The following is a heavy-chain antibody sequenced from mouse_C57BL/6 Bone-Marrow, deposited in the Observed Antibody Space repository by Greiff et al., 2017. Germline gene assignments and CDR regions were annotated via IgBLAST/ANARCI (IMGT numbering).Heavy chain of an antibody. CDR1: GFSLTSYA. V-gene: IGHV2-9-1*01. CDR2: IWTGGGT. Sequence: QVQLKESGPGLVAPSQSLSITCTVSGFSLTSYAISWVRQPPGKGLEWLGVIWTGGGTNYNSALKSRLSIRKDNSKSQVFLKMNSLPTDDTARYYCATYSYYPAWFAYWGQGTLVTVSA. D-gene: IGHD2-12*01. J-gene: IGHJ3*01. CDR3: ATYSYYPAWFAY.